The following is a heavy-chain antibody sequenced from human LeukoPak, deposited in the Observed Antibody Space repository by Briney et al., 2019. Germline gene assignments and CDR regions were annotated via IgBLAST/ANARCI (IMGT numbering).Heavy chain of an antibody. CDR1: GGSISSSSYY. Sequence: SETLSLTCTVSGGSISSSSYYWGWIRQPPGKGLEWIGSIYYSGSTYYNPSLKSRVTISVDTSKNQFSLKLSSVTAADTAVYYCARSSIPREWLHSFDIWGQGTMVTVSS. D-gene: IGHD6-19*01. J-gene: IGHJ3*02. CDR3: ARSSIPREWLHSFDI. V-gene: IGHV4-39*07. CDR2: IYYSGST.